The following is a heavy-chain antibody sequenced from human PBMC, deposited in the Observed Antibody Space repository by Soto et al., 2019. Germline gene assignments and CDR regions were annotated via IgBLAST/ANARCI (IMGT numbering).Heavy chain of an antibody. CDR1: GGSFSGYY. CDR3: ARLRWEQPWVFDY. J-gene: IGHJ4*02. Sequence: QVQLQQWGAGLLKPSETLSLTCAVYGGSFSGYYWSWIRQPPVKGLELIGEINHSGGTNYNPSLKIRVIISVDTSMFQFSLHLSSVTAAETAVFYCARLRWEQPWVFDYWGQGTLVTVSS. D-gene: IGHD1-26*01. V-gene: IGHV4-34*02. CDR2: INHSGGT.